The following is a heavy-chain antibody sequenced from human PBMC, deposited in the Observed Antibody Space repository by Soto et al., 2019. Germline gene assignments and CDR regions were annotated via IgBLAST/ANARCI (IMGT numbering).Heavy chain of an antibody. D-gene: IGHD3-22*01. J-gene: IGHJ4*02. V-gene: IGHV3-33*01. CDR1: GFTFSSYG. CDR3: AIDQGGSYDRSGWDD. Sequence: QVQLVESGGGVVQPGRSLRLSCAASGFTFSSYGMHWVRQAPGKGLEWVAVIWYDGSNKYYADSVKGRFTISRDNSKNSLYLHMNRLRAEDTAVYYCAIDQGGSYDRSGWDDWGQGTLVTVSS. CDR2: IWYDGSNK.